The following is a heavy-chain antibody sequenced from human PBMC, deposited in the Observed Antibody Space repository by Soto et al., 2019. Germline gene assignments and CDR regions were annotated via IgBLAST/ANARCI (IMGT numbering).Heavy chain of an antibody. CDR2: INPSGGST. Sequence: QVQLVQSGAEVKKPGASVKVSCKASGYTFTSYYMHWVRQAPGQGLEWMGIINPSGGSTSYAQKFQGRVTMTRDTSTSTVYMELSSLRSEDTAVYYCARVGEGPYGDYVDFDYWGQGTLVTVSS. CDR3: ARVGEGPYGDYVDFDY. D-gene: IGHD4-17*01. V-gene: IGHV1-46*01. J-gene: IGHJ4*02. CDR1: GYTFTSYY.